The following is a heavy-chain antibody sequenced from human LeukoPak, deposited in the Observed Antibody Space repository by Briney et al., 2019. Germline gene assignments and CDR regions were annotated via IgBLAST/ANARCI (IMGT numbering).Heavy chain of an antibody. Sequence: GGPLRLSCAASGFTFSSYAMSWVRQAPGKGLEWVSAISGSGGSTYYADSVKGRFTISRDNSKNTLYLQMNSLRAEDTAVYYCAKGEHYYDSSGYYPTYYYYGMDVWGQGTTVTVSS. V-gene: IGHV3-23*01. J-gene: IGHJ6*02. D-gene: IGHD3-22*01. CDR3: AKGEHYYDSSGYYPTYYYYGMDV. CDR2: ISGSGGST. CDR1: GFTFSSYA.